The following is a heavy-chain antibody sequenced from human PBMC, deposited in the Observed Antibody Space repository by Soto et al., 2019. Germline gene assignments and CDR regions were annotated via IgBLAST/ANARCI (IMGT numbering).Heavy chain of an antibody. CDR2: IHHSGDT. V-gene: IGHV4-59*13. J-gene: IGHJ3*02. CDR1: GGSMRFYS. CDR3: ARAHCSNGICYAFDI. D-gene: IGHD2-8*01. Sequence: SETLSLTCAVSGGSMRFYSWSWIRQPPGKGLEWIGYIHHSGDTDYNPSLKSRVTISVDRPQNQLSLKLTSVTTADTAVYYCARAHCSNGICYAFDIWGPGTKVTVSS.